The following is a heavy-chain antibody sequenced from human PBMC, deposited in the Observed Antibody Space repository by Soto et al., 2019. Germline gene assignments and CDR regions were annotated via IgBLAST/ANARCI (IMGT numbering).Heavy chain of an antibody. V-gene: IGHV3-23*01. J-gene: IGHJ5*02. CDR2: ISGSGGST. D-gene: IGHD2-15*01. CDR1: GFTFSSYA. Sequence: GGSLRLSCAASGFTFSSYAMSWVRQAPGKGLEWVSAISGSGGSTYYADSVKGRFTISRDNSKNTLYLQMNSLRAEDTAVYYGAKAGKEYCSGGSCYSGSPREDPPRNNWFDPWGQGTLVTVSS. CDR3: AKAGKEYCSGGSCYSGSPREDPPRNNWFDP.